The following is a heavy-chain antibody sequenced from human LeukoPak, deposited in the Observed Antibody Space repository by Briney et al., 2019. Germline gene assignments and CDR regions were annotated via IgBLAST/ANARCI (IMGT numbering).Heavy chain of an antibody. CDR2: IWYDGSNK. V-gene: IGHV3-33*01. CDR3: ARDALLWFGELIYYYYGMDV. D-gene: IGHD3-10*01. Sequence: PGGSLRLSCAASGFTFSSYGMHWVRQAPGKGLEWVAVIWYDGSNKYYADSVKGRFTISRDNSKNTLYLQMNSLRAEDTAVYYCARDALLWFGELIYYYYGMDVWGQGATVTVSS. CDR1: GFTFSSYG. J-gene: IGHJ6*02.